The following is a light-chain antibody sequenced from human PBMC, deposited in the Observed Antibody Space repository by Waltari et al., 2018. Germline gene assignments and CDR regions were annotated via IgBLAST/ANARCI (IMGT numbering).Light chain of an antibody. CDR2: GAS. V-gene: IGKV1-39*01. J-gene: IGKJ3*01. CDR3: QQSFSLPPT. CDR1: QSISTF. Sequence: DIQMTQSPSSLSASEGDRVTISCRASQSISTFLNWYQHRPGKAPKLLIYGASRLQRGVPSRFRGSGSGADFTLTISGLQPEDCATYYCQQSFSLPPTFGPGTKVD.